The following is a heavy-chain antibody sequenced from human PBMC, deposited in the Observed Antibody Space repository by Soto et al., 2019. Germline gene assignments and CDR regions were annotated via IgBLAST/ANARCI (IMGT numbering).Heavy chain of an antibody. CDR3: AKDGITMIVVVRVFDY. J-gene: IGHJ4*02. CDR2: ISGSGGST. V-gene: IGHV3-23*01. Sequence: PGGSLSLSCAASGFTFSSYAMSWVRQAPGKGLEWVSAISGSGGSTYYADSVKGRFTISRDNSKNTLYLQMNSLRAEDTAVYYCAKDGITMIVVVRVFDYWGQGTLVTVSS. CDR1: GFTFSSYA. D-gene: IGHD3-22*01.